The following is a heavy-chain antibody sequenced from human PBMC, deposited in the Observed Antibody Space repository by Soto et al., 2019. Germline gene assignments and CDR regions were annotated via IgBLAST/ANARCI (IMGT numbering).Heavy chain of an antibody. CDR2: IKPRGGST. V-gene: IGHV1-46*01. CDR1: GYTFTSYY. CDR3: ARDLVDYGAPEVCYYYYGMDV. J-gene: IGHJ6*02. D-gene: IGHD4-17*01. Sequence: QVQLVQSGAEVKKPGASVKVSCKASGYTFTSYYMHWVRQAPGQGLEWMGIIKPRGGSTSNAQNYQLRVTMTRDTSTSTVYMELSSLRSEDTAVYYCARDLVDYGAPEVCYYYYGMDVWGQGTTVTVSS.